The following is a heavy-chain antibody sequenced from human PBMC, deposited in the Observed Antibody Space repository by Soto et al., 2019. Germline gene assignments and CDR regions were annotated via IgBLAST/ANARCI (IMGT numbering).Heavy chain of an antibody. J-gene: IGHJ4*02. CDR3: VKGNWGDY. CDR2: SRGSDGST. D-gene: IGHD7-27*01. V-gene: IGHV3-23*01. CDR1: GFTFITYD. Sequence: EVQLLESGGGSVQPGGSLRLSCAASGFTFITYDMTWVRQAPGKGLEWVSVSRGSDGSTYYADSVKGRFTISRDNSKNTVYLQMNSLRADDTAIYYCVKGNWGDYCAQGTLVTVSS.